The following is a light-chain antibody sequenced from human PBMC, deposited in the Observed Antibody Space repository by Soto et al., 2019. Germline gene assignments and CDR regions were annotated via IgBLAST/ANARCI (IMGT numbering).Light chain of an antibody. Sequence: EIVMTQSPATLSVSPGRRATLSCRASQRISDTLAWYQQKPGQAPRLLIYSASRGATGFPARFSGSGSGTDFTLTISSLQSEDFAVYDCQQYNNWPWTFGQGTKGDIK. CDR2: SAS. CDR3: QQYNNWPWT. J-gene: IGKJ1*01. CDR1: QRISDT. V-gene: IGKV3-15*01.